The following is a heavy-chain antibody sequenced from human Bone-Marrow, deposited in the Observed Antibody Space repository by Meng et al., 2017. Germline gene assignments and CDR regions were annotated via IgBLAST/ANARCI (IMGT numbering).Heavy chain of an antibody. Sequence: GGSLRLSCAASGFTFSSYWMSWVRQAPGKGLEWVANIKQDGSEKYYVDSVKGRFTISRDNAKNSLYLQMNSLRAEDTAVYYCARDGVGFGELYPWDYWGQGTLVTVSS. J-gene: IGHJ4*02. CDR2: IKQDGSEK. D-gene: IGHD3-10*01. CDR1: GFTFSSYW. V-gene: IGHV3-7*03. CDR3: ARDGVGFGELYPWDY.